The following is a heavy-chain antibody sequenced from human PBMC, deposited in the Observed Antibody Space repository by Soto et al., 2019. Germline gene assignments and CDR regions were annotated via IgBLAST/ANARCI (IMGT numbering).Heavy chain of an antibody. CDR3: ARLGITMVRGVIIRGDGIDY. V-gene: IGHV4-39*01. Sequence: QLQLQESGPGLVKPSETLSLTCTVSGGSISSSSYYWGWIRQPPGKGLEWIGSIYYSGSTYYNPSLKSRVTISVDTSKNQFSLKLSSVTAADTAVYYCARLGITMVRGVIIRGDGIDYWGQGTLVTVSS. J-gene: IGHJ4*02. CDR2: IYYSGST. D-gene: IGHD3-10*01. CDR1: GGSISSSSYY.